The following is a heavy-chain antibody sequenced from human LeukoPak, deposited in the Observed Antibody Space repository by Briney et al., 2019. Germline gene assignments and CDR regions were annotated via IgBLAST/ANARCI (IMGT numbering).Heavy chain of an antibody. V-gene: IGHV3-7*01. J-gene: IGHJ6*02. Sequence: GGSLRLSFAASGFTFSSYWMSWVRQAPGKGLEWVANIKQDGSEKYYVDSVKGRFTISRDNAKNSLYLQMNSLRAEDTAVYYCARSHTMVLDGMDVWGQGTTVTVSS. CDR1: GFTFSSYW. CDR2: IKQDGSEK. D-gene: IGHD3-10*01. CDR3: ARSHTMVLDGMDV.